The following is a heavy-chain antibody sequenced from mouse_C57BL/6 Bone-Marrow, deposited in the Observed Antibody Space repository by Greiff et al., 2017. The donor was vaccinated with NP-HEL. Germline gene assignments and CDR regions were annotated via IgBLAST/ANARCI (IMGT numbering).Heavy chain of an antibody. D-gene: IGHD4-1*01. CDR2: ISSGSSTI. Sequence: DVKLVESGGGLVKPGGSLKLSCAASGFTFSDYGMHWVRQAPEKGLEWVAYISSGSSTIYYVDTVKGRFTISRDNAKNTLFLQMTSLRSEDTAMYYCAKLGRLDYWGQGTTLTVSS. CDR3: AKLGRLDY. CDR1: GFTFSDYG. J-gene: IGHJ2*01. V-gene: IGHV5-17*01.